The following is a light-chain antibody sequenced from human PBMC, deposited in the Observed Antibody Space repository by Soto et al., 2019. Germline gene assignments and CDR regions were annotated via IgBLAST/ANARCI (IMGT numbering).Light chain of an antibody. Sequence: QSVLTQPPSASATPGQRVTISCSGSSSNIGSNTVNWYQQLPGTAPKLLIYKSNQRPSGVPDRFSGSKSGTSASLAISGRQSEEEADYYCAAWDDSLNGRVFGGGTKLTVL. J-gene: IGLJ3*02. CDR2: KSN. CDR3: AAWDDSLNGRV. V-gene: IGLV1-44*01. CDR1: SSNIGSNT.